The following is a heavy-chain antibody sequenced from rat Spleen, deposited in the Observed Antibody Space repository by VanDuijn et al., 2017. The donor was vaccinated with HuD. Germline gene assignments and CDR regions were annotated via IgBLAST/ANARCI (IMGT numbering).Heavy chain of an antibody. J-gene: IGHJ2*01. CDR3: TTALITLP. CDR2: ITNTGGSI. CDR1: GVTFSNYG. D-gene: IGHD1-1*01. Sequence: EVQLVESGGGLVQPGRSMKLSCAASGVTFSNYGMAWVRQAPGKGLEWVSSITNTGGSIYYPDSVKGRFSVSRDNAKSTLYLQMDSLRSEDTATYYCTTALITLPWGQGVMVTVSS. V-gene: IGHV5-27*01.